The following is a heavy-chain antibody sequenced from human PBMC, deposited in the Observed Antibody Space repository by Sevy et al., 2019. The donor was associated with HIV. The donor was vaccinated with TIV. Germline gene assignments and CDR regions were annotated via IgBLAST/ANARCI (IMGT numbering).Heavy chain of an antibody. CDR3: TTDLEWLVYGDYYYYHGKEV. Sequence: GGSLRLSCAASGFTFSNAWMSWVRQAPGKGLEWVGRIKSKADGGTTDYTAPVKSRFTILRDDSENTLHLQMNSMKNEDTAVYYCTTDLEWLVYGDYYYYHGKEVWGQGTTGTVSS. CDR2: IKSKADGGTT. V-gene: IGHV3-15*01. J-gene: IGHJ6*02. CDR1: GFTFSNAW. D-gene: IGHD3-3*01.